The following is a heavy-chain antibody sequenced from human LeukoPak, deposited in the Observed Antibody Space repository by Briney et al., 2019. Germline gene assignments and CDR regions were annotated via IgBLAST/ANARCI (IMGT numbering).Heavy chain of an antibody. V-gene: IGHV1-18*01. Sequence: ASVKVSCKASGYTFTSYGISWVRQPPGQGLEWMGWISAHNGNTNYAQKLQGRVTMTTDTSTSTDYMELRSLRSDDTAVYYCARDWAPLTGYYSAEYFQHWGQGTLVTVSS. CDR2: ISAHNGNT. J-gene: IGHJ1*01. D-gene: IGHD3-9*01. CDR3: ARDWAPLTGYYSAEYFQH. CDR1: GYTFTSYG.